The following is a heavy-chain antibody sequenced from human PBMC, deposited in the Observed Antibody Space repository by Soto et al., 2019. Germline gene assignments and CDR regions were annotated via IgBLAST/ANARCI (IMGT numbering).Heavy chain of an antibody. V-gene: IGHV4-31*03. Sequence: QVQLQESGPGLVKPSQTLSLTCTVSGGSISSGGYYWSSIRQHPGKGLEWIGYIYYSGSTYYNPSLKSRVTISVDTSKNQFSLKLSSVTAADTAVYYCARRVGAARPGHFDYWGQGTLVTVSS. J-gene: IGHJ4*02. D-gene: IGHD6-6*01. CDR3: ARRVGAARPGHFDY. CDR2: IYYSGST. CDR1: GGSISSGGYY.